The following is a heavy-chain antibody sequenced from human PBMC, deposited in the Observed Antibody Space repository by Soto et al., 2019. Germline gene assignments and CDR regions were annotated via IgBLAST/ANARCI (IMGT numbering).Heavy chain of an antibody. D-gene: IGHD3-22*01. CDR1: GFTVSSNY. Sequence: GGSLRLSCAASGFTVSSNYMSWVRQAPGKGLEWVSVIYSGGSTYYADSVKGRFTISRDNSKNTLYLQMNSLRAEDTAVYYCARESDVVITPYGMDVWGQGTTVPSP. CDR3: ARESDVVITPYGMDV. V-gene: IGHV3-66*01. J-gene: IGHJ6*02. CDR2: IYSGGST.